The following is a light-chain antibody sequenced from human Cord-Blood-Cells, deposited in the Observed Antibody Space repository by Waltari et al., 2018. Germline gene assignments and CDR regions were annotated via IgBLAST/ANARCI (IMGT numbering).Light chain of an antibody. CDR2: AAS. J-gene: IGKJ5*01. V-gene: IGKV1-8*01. CDR1: QGISSY. CDR3: QQYYSYPIT. Sequence: AIRLTQSPSSFSASTGDRVTITCRASQGISSYLAWYQQKPGKAPKLLIYAASTLQSGVPSRFSGSGSGTDFTLTISCLQSEDFATYCCQQYYSYPITFGQGTRLEIK.